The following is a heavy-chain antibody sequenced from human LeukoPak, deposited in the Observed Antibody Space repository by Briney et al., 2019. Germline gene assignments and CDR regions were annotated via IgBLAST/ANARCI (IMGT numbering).Heavy chain of an antibody. D-gene: IGHD1-26*01. CDR3: ARGSYYGYYNYYYMDV. Sequence: GGSLRLSCAASGFTFSSYSMNWVRQAPGKGLEWVSHISSRTSTIYYADSVKGRFTISRDNAKNSLNLQMNSLRAEDTAVYYCARGSYYGYYNYYYMDVWGKGTTVTVSS. CDR1: GFTFSSYS. CDR2: ISSRTSTI. J-gene: IGHJ6*03. V-gene: IGHV3-48*01.